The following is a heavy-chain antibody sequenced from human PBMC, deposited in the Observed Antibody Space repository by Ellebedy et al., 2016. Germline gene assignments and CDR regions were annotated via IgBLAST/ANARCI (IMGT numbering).Heavy chain of an antibody. Sequence: GGSLRLSCAASGFTLTAYGIHWVRQAPGKGLEWVAVMWYNGKNKNYADSVKSRFTISRDNAKNTLYLQMNSLRAEDTAVYYCVRELANCAGDCLYLWGQGTLVTVSS. V-gene: IGHV3-33*01. CDR3: VRELANCAGDCLYL. CDR1: GFTLTAYG. CDR2: MWYNGKNK. D-gene: IGHD2-21*02. J-gene: IGHJ4*02.